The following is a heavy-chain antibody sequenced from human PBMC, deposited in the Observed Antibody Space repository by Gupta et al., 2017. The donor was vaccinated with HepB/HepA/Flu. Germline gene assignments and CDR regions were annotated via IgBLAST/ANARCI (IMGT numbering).Heavy chain of an antibody. D-gene: IGHD1-26*01. V-gene: IGHV3-7*01. CDR3: ARGWELLAGQLWFDP. CDR1: GFTFSSYW. CDR2: IKQDGSEK. J-gene: IGHJ5*02. Sequence: EVQLVESGGGLVQPGGSLRLSCAASGFTFSSYWMSWVRQAPGKGLEWVANIKQDGSEKYYVDSVKGRFTISRDNAKNSLYLQMNSLRAEDTAVYYCARGWELLAGQLWFDPWGQGTLVTVSS.